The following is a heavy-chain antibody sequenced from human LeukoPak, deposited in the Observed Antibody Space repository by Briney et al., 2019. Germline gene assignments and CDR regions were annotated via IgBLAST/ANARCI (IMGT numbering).Heavy chain of an antibody. J-gene: IGHJ4*02. CDR2: INPNNGLT. CDR3: ARAWGSLYYFDH. Sequence: ASVKVSCKASGYSFTGYFLHWVRQAPGQGLEWMGWINPNNGLTNYTQKFKGRVTMTRDTPSATGYMELNRLTSDDTAVFYCARAWGSLYYFDHWGQGTLVTVSS. V-gene: IGHV1-2*02. D-gene: IGHD3-16*01. CDR1: GYSFTGYF.